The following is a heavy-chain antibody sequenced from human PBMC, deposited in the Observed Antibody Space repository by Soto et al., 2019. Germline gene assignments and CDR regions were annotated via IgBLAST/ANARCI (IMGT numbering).Heavy chain of an antibody. V-gene: IGHV3-30*18. Sequence: GESLKISCAASGFTFSSYGMHWVRQAPGKGLEWVAVISYDGSNKYYADSVKGRFTISRDNSKNTLYLQMNSLRAEDTAVYYCAKDRYDILTGYSLFDYWGQGTLVTVSS. CDR3: AKDRYDILTGYSLFDY. J-gene: IGHJ4*02. CDR2: ISYDGSNK. D-gene: IGHD3-9*01. CDR1: GFTFSSYG.